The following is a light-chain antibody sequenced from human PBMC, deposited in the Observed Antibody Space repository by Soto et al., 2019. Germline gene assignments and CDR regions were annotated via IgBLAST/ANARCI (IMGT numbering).Light chain of an antibody. J-gene: IGKJ1*01. Sequence: EIVLTQSPGTLSLSPGERATLSCRASQSVSSSYLAWYQQKPGQTPRLLIYGASSRATGIPDKLRGCGSGTEYTLTISRQEHEDFAVYYCQQCGSSPRSFGQGTKVEIK. V-gene: IGKV3-20*01. CDR2: GAS. CDR1: QSVSSSY. CDR3: QQCGSSPRS.